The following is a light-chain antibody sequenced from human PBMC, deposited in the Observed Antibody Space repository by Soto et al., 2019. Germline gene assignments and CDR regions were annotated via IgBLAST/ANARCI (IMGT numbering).Light chain of an antibody. J-gene: IGLJ1*01. CDR2: EVS. CDR1: SSDVGAYNY. Sequence: QSALTQPPSASGSPGQSVTISCTGTSSDVGAYNYVSWYQQHPGKAPKHMIYEVSKRPSGVPDRFSGSKSGNTASLTVSGLQAEDEADYYCSSYAGSILYVFGTGTKVTVL. CDR3: SSYAGSILYV. V-gene: IGLV2-8*01.